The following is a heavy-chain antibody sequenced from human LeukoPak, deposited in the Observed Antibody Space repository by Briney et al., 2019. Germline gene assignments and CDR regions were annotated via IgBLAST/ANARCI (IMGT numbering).Heavy chain of an antibody. CDR3: ARNYYYYYYMDV. CDR1: GGSISSSSYY. V-gene: IGHV4-39*07. J-gene: IGHJ6*03. Sequence: SSETLSLTCTVSGGSISSSSYYWGWIRQPPGKGLEWIGSIYYSGSTYYNPSLKSRVTISVDTSKNQFSLKLSSVTAADTAVYYCARNYYYYYYMDVWGKGTTVTVSS. CDR2: IYYSGST.